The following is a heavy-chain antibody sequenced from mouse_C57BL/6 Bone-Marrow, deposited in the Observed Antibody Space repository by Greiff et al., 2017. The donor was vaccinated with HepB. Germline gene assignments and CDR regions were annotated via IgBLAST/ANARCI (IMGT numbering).Heavy chain of an antibody. D-gene: IGHD1-1*01. J-gene: IGHJ4*01. CDR1: GFNIKDDY. Sequence: SGAELVRPGASVKLSCTASGFNIKDDYMHWVKQRPEQGLEWIGWIDPENGDTEYASKFQGKATITADTSSNTAYLQLSSLTSEDTAVYYCTTTVVGGDYAMDYWGQGTSVTVSS. CDR3: TTTVVGGDYAMDY. V-gene: IGHV14-4*01. CDR2: IDPENGDT.